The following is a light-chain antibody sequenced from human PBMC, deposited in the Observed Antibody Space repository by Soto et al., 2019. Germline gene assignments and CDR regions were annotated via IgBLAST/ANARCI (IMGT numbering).Light chain of an antibody. CDR1: QSVSNNY. V-gene: IGKV3-20*01. J-gene: IGKJ2*01. CDR2: GSS. Sequence: EVVLTQSPGTLSLSPGERATLSCRASQSVSNNYLAWYQQKPGQAPRLLIFGSSDRATGIPDRFSGSGSGTDFTLPISRLEPEDFAMYYCQQYGSSPPYTFGLGPKLEIK. CDR3: QQYGSSPPYT.